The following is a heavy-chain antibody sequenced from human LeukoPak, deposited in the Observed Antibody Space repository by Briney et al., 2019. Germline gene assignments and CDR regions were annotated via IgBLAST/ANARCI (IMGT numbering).Heavy chain of an antibody. D-gene: IGHD3-22*01. J-gene: IGHJ3*02. V-gene: IGHV4-31*03. Sequence: SETLSLTCTVSGGSISSGGYYWSWIRQHPGKGLEWIGYIYYSGSTYYNPSLKSRVTISVDTSKNQFSLKLSSVTAADTAVYYCARSYDSSGYYYLVPAFDIWGQGTMVTVSS. CDR2: IYYSGST. CDR1: GGSISSGGYY. CDR3: ARSYDSSGYYYLVPAFDI.